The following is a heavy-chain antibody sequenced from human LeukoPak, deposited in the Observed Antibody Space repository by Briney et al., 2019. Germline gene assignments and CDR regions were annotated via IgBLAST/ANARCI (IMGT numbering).Heavy chain of an antibody. D-gene: IGHD4-17*01. CDR2: ISGSDNTI. Sequence: GGSLRLSCAASGFTFRIYEMNWVRQAPGKGVEWVAYISGSDNTIYYADSVKGRFTISRDNAKNSLYLQMNSLRAEDTAVYYCARDSAGVGDYGSFGYMDVWGKGTTVTISS. CDR3: ARDSAGVGDYGSFGYMDV. CDR1: GFTFRIYE. V-gene: IGHV3-48*03. J-gene: IGHJ6*03.